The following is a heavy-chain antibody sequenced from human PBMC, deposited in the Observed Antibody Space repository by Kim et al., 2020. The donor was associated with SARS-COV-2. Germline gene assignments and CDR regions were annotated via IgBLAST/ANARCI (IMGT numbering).Heavy chain of an antibody. J-gene: IGHJ3*02. D-gene: IGHD3-22*01. V-gene: IGHV3-21*01. CDR1: GFTFSSYS. Sequence: GGSLRLSCAASGFTFSSYSMNWVRQAPGKGLEWVSSISSSSSYIYYADPVKGRFTISRDNAKNSLYLQMNSLRAEDTAVYYCARGSKYYYDSTSNEAFDIWGQGTMVTVSS. CDR2: ISSSSSYI. CDR3: ARGSKYYYDSTSNEAFDI.